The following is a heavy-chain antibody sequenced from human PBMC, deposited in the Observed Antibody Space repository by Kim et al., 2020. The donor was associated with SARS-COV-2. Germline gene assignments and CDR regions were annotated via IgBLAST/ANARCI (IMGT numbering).Heavy chain of an antibody. Sequence: SETLSLTCTVSGGSVSSGSYYWSWIRQPPGKGLEWIRYIYYSGSTNYNPSLKSRVTISVDTSKNQFSLKLSSVTAADTAVYYCARWRWNSSSWLYYYYCMDVWGQGTTVTVSS. D-gene: IGHD6-13*01. J-gene: IGHJ6*02. V-gene: IGHV4-61*01. CDR2: IYYSGST. CDR1: GGSVSSGSYY. CDR3: ARWRWNSSSWLYYYYCMDV.